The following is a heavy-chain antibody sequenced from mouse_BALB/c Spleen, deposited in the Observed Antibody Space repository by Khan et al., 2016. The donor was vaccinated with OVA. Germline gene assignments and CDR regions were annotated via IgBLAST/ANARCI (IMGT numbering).Heavy chain of an antibody. Sequence: EVQLVESGPDLVKPSQSLSLTCTVTGYSITSSYSWHWIRRFPGNKLEWMGYIRYSGNTNYNPSLKSRISITRDTSKNQFFLQLNSVTSEDTATYYCARAGRWFPYGGQGTLVTVSA. CDR1: GYSITSSYS. CDR3: ARAGRWFPY. V-gene: IGHV3-1*02. CDR2: IRYSGNT. J-gene: IGHJ3*01.